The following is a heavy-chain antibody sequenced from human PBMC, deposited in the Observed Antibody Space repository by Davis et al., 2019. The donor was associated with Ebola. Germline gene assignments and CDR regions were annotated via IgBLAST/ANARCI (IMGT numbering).Heavy chain of an antibody. D-gene: IGHD2-15*01. CDR3: ARGYCSGGSCSQLYY. V-gene: IGHV4-34*01. CDR2: INHSGST. Sequence: MPSETLSLTCAVYGGSFSGYYWSWIRQPPGKGLEWIGEINHSGSTNYNPSLKSRVTISVDTSKNQFSLKLSSVTAADTAVYYCARGYCSGGSCSQLYYWGQGTLVTVSS. CDR1: GGSFSGYY. J-gene: IGHJ4*02.